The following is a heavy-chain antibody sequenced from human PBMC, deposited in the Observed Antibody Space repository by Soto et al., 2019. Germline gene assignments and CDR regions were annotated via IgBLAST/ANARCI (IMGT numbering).Heavy chain of an antibody. CDR3: AREWVVAVAALNWFDP. CDR1: GYTFTSYA. D-gene: IGHD6-19*01. V-gene: IGHV1-3*01. Sequence: QVQLVQSGAEVKKPGASVKVSCKASGYTFTSYAMHWVRQAPGQRLEWMGWINAGNGNTKYSQKFQGRVTITRDTSASTAYMELSSLRSEDTAVYYCAREWVVAVAALNWFDPWGQGTLVTVSS. J-gene: IGHJ5*02. CDR2: INAGNGNT.